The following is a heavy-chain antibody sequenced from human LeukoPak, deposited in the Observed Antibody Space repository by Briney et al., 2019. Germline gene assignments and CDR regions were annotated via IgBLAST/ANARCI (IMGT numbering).Heavy chain of an antibody. V-gene: IGHV4-59*12. CDR3: ATHIAAPQARRGVSFDY. J-gene: IGHJ4*02. CDR2: IYYSGST. D-gene: IGHD6-6*01. CDR1: GGSISSYY. Sequence: PSETLSLTCTVSGGSISSYYWSWIRQPPGKGLEWIGYIYYSGSTNYNPSLKSRVTISVDTSKNQFSLKLSSVTAADTAVYYCATHIAAPQARRGVSFDYWGQGTLVTVSS.